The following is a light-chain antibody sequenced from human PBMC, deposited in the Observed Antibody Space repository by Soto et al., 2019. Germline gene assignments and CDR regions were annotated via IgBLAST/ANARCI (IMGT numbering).Light chain of an antibody. V-gene: IGLV2-14*01. Sequence: QSALTQPASVSGSPGQSITISCTGTSSDVGGYNYVSWYQQHPGKVPKLIIYDVSNRPSGVSNRFSGSKSGNTASLTISGLQTEDEADYYCSSYASSNTVVFGGGTKLTVL. CDR2: DVS. CDR3: SSYASSNTVV. CDR1: SSDVGGYNY. J-gene: IGLJ2*01.